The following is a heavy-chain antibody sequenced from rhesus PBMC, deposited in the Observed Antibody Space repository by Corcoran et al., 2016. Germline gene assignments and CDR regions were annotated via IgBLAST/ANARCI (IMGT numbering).Heavy chain of an antibody. CDR1: GGSISSNY. CDR2: SSGSGGST. CDR3: ARDNSWFEVGWVGY. Sequence: QLQLQESGPGLVKPSETLSLTCAVSGGSISSNYWSWIRQPPGKGLEWIGRSSGSGGSTDYNPTLKSRVTISTDTSKNQFSLKLSSVTAADTAVYYCARDNSWFEVGWVGYWGQGVLVTVSS. V-gene: IGHV4-173*01. D-gene: IGHD1-1*01. J-gene: IGHJ4*01.